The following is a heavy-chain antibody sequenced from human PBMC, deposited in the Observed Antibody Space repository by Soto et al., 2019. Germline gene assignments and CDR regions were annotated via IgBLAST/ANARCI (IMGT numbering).Heavy chain of an antibody. J-gene: IGHJ4*02. D-gene: IGHD2-15*01. V-gene: IGHV3-11*01. CDR3: ARLPYCTGGTCVGPFDY. CDR1: GFTFSDYY. Sequence: PGWSLRLSCAASGFTFSDYYMSWIRQAPGKGLEWLSYISGSDDTIYYADSVKGRLTVSRDNAKKSLYLQMNSLRAEDTAVYYCARLPYCTGGTCVGPFDYWGQGALVTVSS. CDR2: ISGSDDTI.